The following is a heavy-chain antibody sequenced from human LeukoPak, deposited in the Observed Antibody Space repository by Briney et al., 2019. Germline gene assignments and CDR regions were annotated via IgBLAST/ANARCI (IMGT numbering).Heavy chain of an antibody. Sequence: GGSLRLSCAASGFTFDDYAMHWVGQAPGKGVEWVSLISGYGGSTYYADSVKGRFTISIDNSKNSLYLQMNSLRTEDTALYYCAKIRGDGPFDYWGQGTLVTVSS. V-gene: IGHV3-43*02. CDR2: ISGYGGST. CDR1: GFTFDDYA. J-gene: IGHJ4*02. D-gene: IGHD5-24*01. CDR3: AKIRGDGPFDY.